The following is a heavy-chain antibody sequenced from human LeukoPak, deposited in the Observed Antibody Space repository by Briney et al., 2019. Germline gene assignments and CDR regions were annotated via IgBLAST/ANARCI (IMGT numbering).Heavy chain of an antibody. V-gene: IGHV3-48*01. D-gene: IGHD3-22*01. Sequence: GGSLRLSCAASGFTFSSCSMNWVRQAPGKGLEWVSYISSSSSTIYYADSVKGRFTISRDNAKNSLYLQMNSLRAEDTAVFYCARDSSYYYDSSAYYDYWGQGTLVTVSS. J-gene: IGHJ4*02. CDR3: ARDSSYYYDSSAYYDY. CDR2: ISSSSSTI. CDR1: GFTFSSCS.